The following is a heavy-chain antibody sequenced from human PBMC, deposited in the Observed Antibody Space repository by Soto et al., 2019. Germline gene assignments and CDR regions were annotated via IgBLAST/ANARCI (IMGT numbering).Heavy chain of an antibody. CDR2: ISAYNGNT. CDR1: GYTFTSYG. V-gene: IGHV1-18*01. Sequence: ASVKVSCKASGYTFTSYGISWVRQAPGQGLEWMGWISAYNGNTNYAQKLQGRVTMTTDTSTSTAYMELRSLRSDDTAVYYCARVGFWNYSVGLISGNTALDVWGQGTTVTVSS. CDR3: ARVGFWNYSVGLISGNTALDV. D-gene: IGHD1-7*01. J-gene: IGHJ6*02.